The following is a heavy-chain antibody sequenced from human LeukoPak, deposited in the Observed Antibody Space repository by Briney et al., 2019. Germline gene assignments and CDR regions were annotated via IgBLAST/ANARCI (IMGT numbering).Heavy chain of an antibody. D-gene: IGHD6-6*01. CDR1: GFTFSSYA. V-gene: IGHV3-23*01. CDR3: VKDLGALSDGSSPY. CDR2: IGAKGTST. Sequence: GGSLRLSCAASGFTFSSYAMSWVRHAPGKGLEWVSAIGAKGTSTYYADSVKGRFTISRDNSKNTLYLQMNSLTAEDTAVYYCVKDLGALSDGSSPYWGQGTLVTVSS. J-gene: IGHJ4*02.